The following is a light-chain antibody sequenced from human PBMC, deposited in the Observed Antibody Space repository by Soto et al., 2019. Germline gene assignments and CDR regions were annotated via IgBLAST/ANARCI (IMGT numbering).Light chain of an antibody. V-gene: IGKV1-9*01. CDR1: QGISRY. CDR3: QQLNTYPVT. CDR2: AAS. Sequence: IQLTQSPSSLSASVGDSVTITCRASQGISRYLSWYQQKPGRAPKLLISAASTLQSGVPARFSGSGAGTDFTLSITRLQPEDFATYYCQQLNTYPVTFGGGTKVDIK. J-gene: IGKJ4*01.